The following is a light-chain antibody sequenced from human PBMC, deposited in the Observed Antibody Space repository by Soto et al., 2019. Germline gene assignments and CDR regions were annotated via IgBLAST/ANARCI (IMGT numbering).Light chain of an antibody. CDR3: QAFDPSLRGPVV. Sequence: QSLLTQPPSVSGAPGQRVTISCTGSSSNIGAGFDVRCYQHLPATATKLLLYGNTNRPSWVPDRFSGSTSCTSASLVITSLQPDEDADYYCQAFDPSLRGPVVFGGGTKVTVL. V-gene: IGLV1-40*01. CDR2: GNT. J-gene: IGLJ2*01. CDR1: SSNIGAGFD.